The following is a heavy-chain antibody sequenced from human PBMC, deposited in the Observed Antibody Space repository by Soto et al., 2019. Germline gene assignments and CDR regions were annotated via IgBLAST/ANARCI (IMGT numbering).Heavy chain of an antibody. CDR1: GGSISGYF. CDR2: MYDTGIT. D-gene: IGHD6-13*01. Sequence: PSATLSLTCFVSGGSISGYFWSWIRQPPGKGLEWIAFMYDTGITNYNPSLKSRVSTSVDTSKNQFSLKLNSVTTADTAVYYCARGWSSSWPYWGQGTLVTVSS. CDR3: ARGWSSSWPY. V-gene: IGHV4-59*01. J-gene: IGHJ4*02.